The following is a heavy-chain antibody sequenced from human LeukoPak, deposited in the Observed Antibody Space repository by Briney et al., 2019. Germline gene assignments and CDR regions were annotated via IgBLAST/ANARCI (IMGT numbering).Heavy chain of an antibody. V-gene: IGHV1-2*02. CDR1: GYTFTGYY. CDR2: INPNSGGT. Sequence: ASVKVSCKASGYTFTGYYMHWVRQAPGQGLEWMGWINPNSGGTNYAQKFQGRVTMTRDTSISPAYMELSRLRSDDTAVYYCARVGYFISTSWPRGSFDIWGQRTIVT. D-gene: IGHD2-2*01. J-gene: IGHJ3*02. CDR3: ARVGYFISTSWPRGSFDI.